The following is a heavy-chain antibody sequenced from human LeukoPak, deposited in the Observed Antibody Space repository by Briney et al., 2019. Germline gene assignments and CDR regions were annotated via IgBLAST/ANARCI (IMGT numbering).Heavy chain of an antibody. V-gene: IGHV3-7*01. Sequence: GGSLRLSCAASGFTFSNYWMSWVRQAPGKGLEWVANINQDGSEKYYVDSVKGRFTISRDNAKNSLYLQMNSLRAEDTAVYYCATPLSGAVAASFDYWGQGTLVTVSS. D-gene: IGHD6-19*01. CDR2: INQDGSEK. CDR3: ATPLSGAVAASFDY. CDR1: GFTFSNYW. J-gene: IGHJ4*02.